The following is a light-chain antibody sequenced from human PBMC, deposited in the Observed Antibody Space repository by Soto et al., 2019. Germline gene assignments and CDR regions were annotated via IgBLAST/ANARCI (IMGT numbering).Light chain of an antibody. CDR2: DVS. Sequence: QSALTQPASVSGSPGQSITISCTGTSSDVGGYNSVSWYQQYSGKAPRLMIYDVSNRPSGVSNRFSGSKSGNTASLTISGLQAEDEADYYCGSYTRSNSLLFGGGTTLTVL. J-gene: IGLJ2*01. V-gene: IGLV2-14*01. CDR1: SSDVGGYNS. CDR3: GSYTRSNSLL.